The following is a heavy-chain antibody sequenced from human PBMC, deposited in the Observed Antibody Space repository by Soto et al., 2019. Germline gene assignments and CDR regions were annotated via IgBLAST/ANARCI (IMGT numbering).Heavy chain of an antibody. CDR3: ARDCSLSCAFEI. CDR1: GFTFSSYG. J-gene: IGHJ3*02. CDR2: IWYDGSNK. D-gene: IGHD3-16*01. Sequence: GGSLRLSCAASGFTFSSYGMHWVRQAPGKGLEWVAVIWYDGSNKYYADSVKGRFTISRDNSKNTLYLQMNSLRAEDTAVYYCARDCSLSCAFEIWGQGTMVTVSS. V-gene: IGHV3-33*01.